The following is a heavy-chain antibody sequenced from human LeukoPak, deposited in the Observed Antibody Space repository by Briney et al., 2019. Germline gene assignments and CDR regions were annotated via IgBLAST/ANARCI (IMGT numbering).Heavy chain of an antibody. J-gene: IGHJ4*02. Sequence: GGSLRLSGAASGFTFSSYAMHWVRQAPGKGLEYVSAISSNGGSTYYANSVKGRFTISRDNSKNTLYLQMGSLRAEDMAVYYCARARHAYGDYVRVLDYWGQGTLVTVSS. CDR1: GFTFSSYA. CDR3: ARARHAYGDYVRVLDY. CDR2: ISSNGGST. D-gene: IGHD4-17*01. V-gene: IGHV3-64*01.